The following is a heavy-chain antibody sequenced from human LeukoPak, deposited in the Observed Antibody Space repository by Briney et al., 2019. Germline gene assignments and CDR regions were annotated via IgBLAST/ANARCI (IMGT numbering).Heavy chain of an antibody. D-gene: IGHD4-17*01. Sequence: SVKVSCKASGGTFSSYAISWVRQAPGQGLEWMGGIIPIFGTANYAQKFQGRVTITTDESTSTAYMELSSLRSEDTAVYYCARVWAGDGDWFDPWGQGTLVTVSS. CDR3: ARVWAGDGDWFDP. J-gene: IGHJ5*02. V-gene: IGHV1-69*05. CDR2: IIPIFGTA. CDR1: GGTFSSYA.